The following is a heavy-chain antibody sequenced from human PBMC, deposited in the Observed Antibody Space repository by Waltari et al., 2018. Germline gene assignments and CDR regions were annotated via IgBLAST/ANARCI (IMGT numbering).Heavy chain of an antibody. V-gene: IGHV4-34*01. Sequence: QVQLQQWGAGLLKPSETLSLTCAVYGGSFSGYYWSWIRQPPGKGLEWIGEINHRGSTNHTPSLKSRVTISVDTSKNQFSLKLSSVTAADTAVYYCARGYGWNDVHYYYYMDVWGKGTTVTVSS. D-gene: IGHD1-1*01. CDR1: GGSFSGYY. CDR3: ARGYGWNDVHYYYYMDV. J-gene: IGHJ6*03. CDR2: INHRGST.